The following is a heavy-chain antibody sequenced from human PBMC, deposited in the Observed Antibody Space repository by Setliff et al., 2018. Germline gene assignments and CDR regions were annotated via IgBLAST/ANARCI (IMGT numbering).Heavy chain of an antibody. CDR3: ARNYYGSGSYYLKVVYYYYGMDV. J-gene: IGHJ6*02. D-gene: IGHD3-10*01. CDR1: GYTFTSYG. V-gene: IGHV1-18*01. Sequence: ASVKVSCKASGYTFTSYGISWVRQAPGQGLEWMGWISTYNGDTDYAQKLQDRLTMTTDTSTSTVYMELRSLGSDDTAVYYCARNYYGSGSYYLKVVYYYYGMDVWGQGTTVTVSS. CDR2: ISTYNGDT.